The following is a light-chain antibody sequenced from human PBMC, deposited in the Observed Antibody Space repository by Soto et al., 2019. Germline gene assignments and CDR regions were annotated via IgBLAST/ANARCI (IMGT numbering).Light chain of an antibody. V-gene: IGLV1-44*01. CDR1: SSNIGTNF. CDR3: AAWDDSLNGYV. Sequence: QSVLTQPPSASGTPGQRVTISCSGSSSNIGTNFVYWYQHLPGTAPKLLISSNNQQPSGVPARFSGSKSGTSASLAISGLQSEDDADYYCAAWDDSLNGYVFGRGTKVTV. J-gene: IGLJ1*01. CDR2: SNN.